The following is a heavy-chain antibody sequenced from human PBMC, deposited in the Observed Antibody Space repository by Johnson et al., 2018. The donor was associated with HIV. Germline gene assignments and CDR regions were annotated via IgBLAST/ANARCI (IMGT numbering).Heavy chain of an antibody. CDR2: IKQDGSEK. D-gene: IGHD3-22*01. Sequence: VQLVESGGGLVKPGRSLRLSCAASGFTFSSYWMSWVRQAPGKGLEWVANIKQDGSEKYYVDSVKGRFTISRDNSKNTLYLQMNSLRVEDTAVYYCARVGYYVDAFDIWGQGTMVTVSS. CDR1: GFTFSSYW. J-gene: IGHJ3*02. V-gene: IGHV3-7*02. CDR3: ARVGYYVDAFDI.